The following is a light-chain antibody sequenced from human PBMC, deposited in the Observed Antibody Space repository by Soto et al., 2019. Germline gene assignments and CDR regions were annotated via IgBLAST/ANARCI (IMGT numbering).Light chain of an antibody. Sequence: QSVLTQPASGSGFPGQSITISCPGTSSDVGGYNYVSWYQQHPGKAPKLMIYDVSNRPSGVSNRFSGSKSGNTASLTISGLQAEDEADYYCSSYTSSSIYVFGTGTKVTVL. CDR1: SSDVGGYNY. V-gene: IGLV2-14*01. CDR2: DVS. J-gene: IGLJ1*01. CDR3: SSYTSSSIYV.